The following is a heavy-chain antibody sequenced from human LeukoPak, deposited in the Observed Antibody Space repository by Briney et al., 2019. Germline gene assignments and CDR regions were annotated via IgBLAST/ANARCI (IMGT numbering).Heavy chain of an antibody. CDR2: INHSGST. D-gene: IGHD3-10*01. V-gene: IGHV4-34*01. J-gene: IGHJ4*02. CDR3: ARSLLFGLRRLDY. CDR1: GGSFSGYY. Sequence: SETLSLTCAVYGGSFSGYYWSWIRQPPGKGLEWIGEINHSGSTNYNPSLKSRVTISVDTSKNQFSLKLSSVTAADTAVYYCARSLLFGLRRLDYWGRGTLVTVSS.